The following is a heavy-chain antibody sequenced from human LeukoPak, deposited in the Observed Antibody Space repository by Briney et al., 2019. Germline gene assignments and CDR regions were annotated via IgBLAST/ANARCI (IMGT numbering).Heavy chain of an antibody. Sequence: SQTLSLTCTVSGGSISSGDYYWNWIRQPPGKGLEWIGYIYYSGGADYNPALKSRVTISIDTSKNQFSLKLSSVTAADTAVYFCARDKVPGDYWGQGTLVTVSS. V-gene: IGHV4-61*08. CDR1: GGSISSGDYY. D-gene: IGHD1-1*01. J-gene: IGHJ4*02. CDR3: ARDKVPGDY. CDR2: IYYSGGA.